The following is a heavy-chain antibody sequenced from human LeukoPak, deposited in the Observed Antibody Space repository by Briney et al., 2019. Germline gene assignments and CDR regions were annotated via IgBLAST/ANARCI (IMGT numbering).Heavy chain of an antibody. J-gene: IGHJ5*02. Sequence: SVKVSCKASGYTFTSYGISWVRQAPGQGLGWMGRIIPILGIANYAQKFQGRVTITADKSTSTAYMELSSLRSEDTAVYYCAREEGNWFDPWGQGTLVTVSS. CDR2: IIPILGIA. CDR1: GYTFTSYG. CDR3: AREEGNWFDP. V-gene: IGHV1-69*04.